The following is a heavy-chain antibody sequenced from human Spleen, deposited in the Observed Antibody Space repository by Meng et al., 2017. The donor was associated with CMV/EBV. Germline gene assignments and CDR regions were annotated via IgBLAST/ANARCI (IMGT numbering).Heavy chain of an antibody. CDR1: SISSAGYY. CDR3: AKSDCTSSSCPGPVDP. D-gene: IGHD2-15*01. CDR2: IYYSGST. V-gene: IGHV4-31*02. J-gene: IGHJ5*02. Sequence: SISSAGYYWSWIRQHPGKGLEWIGYIYYSGSTFYNPSLKSRLTISVDTSKNQFSLKLKSVTAADTAVYYCAKSDCTSSSCPGPVDPWGQGTLVTVSS.